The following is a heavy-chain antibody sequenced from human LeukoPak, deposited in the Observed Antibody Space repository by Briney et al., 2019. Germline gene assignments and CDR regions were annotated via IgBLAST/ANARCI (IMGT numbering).Heavy chain of an antibody. J-gene: IGHJ5*02. CDR1: GFTFSSYG. CDR2: IWYDGSNK. D-gene: IGHD3-3*01. V-gene: IGHV3-33*01. CDR3: ARDAGYGVLWSGDSWFDP. Sequence: PGRSLRLSCAASGFTFSSYGMHWVRQAPGKGLEWVAVIWYDGSNKYYADSVKGRFTISRDNSKNTLYLQMNSLRAEDTAVYYCARDAGYGVLWSGDSWFDPWGQGTLVTVSS.